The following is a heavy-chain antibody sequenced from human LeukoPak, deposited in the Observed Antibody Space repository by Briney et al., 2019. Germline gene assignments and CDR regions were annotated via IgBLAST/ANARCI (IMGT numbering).Heavy chain of an antibody. CDR2: IKQDGSEK. V-gene: IGHV3-7*01. D-gene: IGHD1-7*01. J-gene: IGHJ4*02. CDR1: GFTFSSYW. CDR3: ARDLLSGTGL. Sequence: PGGSLRLSCAASGFTFSSYWMSWVREAPGRGREWVANIKQDGSEKYYVDSVKGRFTISRDNAKNSLYMQMNSLRAEDTAVYYCARDLLSGTGLWGQGTLVTVSS.